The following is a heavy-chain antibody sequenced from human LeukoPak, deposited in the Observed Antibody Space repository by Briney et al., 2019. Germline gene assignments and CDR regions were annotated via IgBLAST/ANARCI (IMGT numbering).Heavy chain of an antibody. V-gene: IGHV3-74*01. CDR3: SRGCTSTACPSHA. CDR1: GFTFSSSW. D-gene: IGHD2-8*01. J-gene: IGHJ5*02. CDR2: INIDGWT. Sequence: GGPLRLSCVGSGFTFSSSWMHWVRQSPGKGLVWVSRINIDGWTAYADAVNGRFTISRDNARNTVYLQMNRLRAEDTAVYYCSRGCTSTACPSHAWGQGTLVTVSS.